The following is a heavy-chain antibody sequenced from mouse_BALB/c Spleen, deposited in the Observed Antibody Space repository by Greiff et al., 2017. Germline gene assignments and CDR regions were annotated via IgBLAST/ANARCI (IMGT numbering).Heavy chain of an antibody. CDR2: IYPGGGDT. V-gene: IGHV1-82*01. D-gene: IGHD1-1*01. CDR3: ARDYGSRDWYFDV. J-gene: IGHJ1*01. CDR1: GYAFSSSW. Sequence: VKLMESGPELVKPGASVKISCKASGYAFSSSWMNWVKQRPGQGLEWIGRIYPGGGDTNYNGKFKGKATLTADKSSSTAYMQLSSLTSVDSAVYFCARDYGSRDWYFDVWGAGTTVTVSS.